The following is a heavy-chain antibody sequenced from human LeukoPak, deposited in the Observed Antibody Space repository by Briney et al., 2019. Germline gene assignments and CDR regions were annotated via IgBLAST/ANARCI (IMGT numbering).Heavy chain of an antibody. CDR2: IYYSGST. CDR1: GGSISSGDYY. D-gene: IGHD5-12*01. Sequence: PSETLSLTCTVSGGSISSGDYYWSWIRQPPGKGLEWIGYIYYSGSTYYNPSLKSRVTISVDTSKNQFSLKLSSVTAADTAVYYCARANSGYEFDYWGQGTLVTVSS. V-gene: IGHV4-30-4*01. J-gene: IGHJ4*02. CDR3: ARANSGYEFDY.